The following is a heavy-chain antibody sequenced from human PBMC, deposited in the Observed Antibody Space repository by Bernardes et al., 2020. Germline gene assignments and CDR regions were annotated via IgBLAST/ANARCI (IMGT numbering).Heavy chain of an antibody. CDR2: IRSKPYGGTT. CDR1: GFTFGDYA. D-gene: IGHD2-2*01. V-gene: IGHV3-49*04. CDR3: SRYYCSSTSCYPGHFDY. J-gene: IGHJ4*02. Sequence: GGSLRLSCTASGFTFGDYAMSWVRQAPGKGLEWVGFIRSKPYGGTTEYAASVKGRFTISRDDSKSIAYLQMNSLKTEDTAVYYCSRYYCSSTSCYPGHFDYWGQGTLVTVSS.